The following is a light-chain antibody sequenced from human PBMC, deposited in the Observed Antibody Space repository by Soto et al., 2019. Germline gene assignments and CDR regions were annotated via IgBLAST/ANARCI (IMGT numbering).Light chain of an antibody. J-gene: IGKJ1*01. CDR2: KAS. CDR1: QSISSW. CDR3: QQYDNLPPTWT. V-gene: IGKV1-5*03. Sequence: DIQMTQCPSTLSASVGDRVTITCRASQSISSWLAWYQQKPGKAPKLLIYKASSLETGVPSRFSGGGSGTHFTFTISNLQPEDIATYYCQQYDNLPPTWTFGQGTKV.